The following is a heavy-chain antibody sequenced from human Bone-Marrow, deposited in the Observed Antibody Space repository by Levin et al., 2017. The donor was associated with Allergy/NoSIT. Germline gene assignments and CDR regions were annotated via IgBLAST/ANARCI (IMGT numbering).Heavy chain of an antibody. J-gene: IGHJ4*02. V-gene: IGHV1-8*01. CDR3: ARWGTPKTFDY. Sequence: ASVKVSCKASGYPFINSYLTFFLPSPFPGLEWMGWMNPNSGDTGSSQKFQGRVSLTWNTSISTAYLELTSLRSEDTAVYFCARWGTPKTFDYWGQGTLVTVSS. CDR2: MNPNSGDT. CDR1: GYPFINSY. D-gene: IGHD2-15*01.